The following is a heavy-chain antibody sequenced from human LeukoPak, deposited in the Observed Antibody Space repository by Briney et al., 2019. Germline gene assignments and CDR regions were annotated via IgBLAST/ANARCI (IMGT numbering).Heavy chain of an antibody. V-gene: IGHV3-33*01. CDR2: IWNDGSTT. D-gene: IGHD3-9*01. Sequence: GGSLRLSCAASGFTFKICGMHWVRQAPGKGLEWVGVIWNDGSTTYYADSVRGRFTISRDNSKNTLYLQMNSLRAEDTAVYYCARDRTNFVDYWGQGALVTVSS. CDR1: GFTFKICG. CDR3: ARDRTNFVDY. J-gene: IGHJ4*02.